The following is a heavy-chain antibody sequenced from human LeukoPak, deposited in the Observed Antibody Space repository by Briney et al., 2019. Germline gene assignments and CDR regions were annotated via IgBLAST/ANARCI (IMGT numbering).Heavy chain of an antibody. CDR1: GYTFTGYY. CDR3: ARTALDLYYYDSSGSAGFDY. CDR2: INPNSGGT. Sequence: ASVKVSCKASGYTFTGYYMHWVRQAPGQGLEWVGRINPNSGGTNYAQKFQGRVTMTRDTSISTAYMELSRLRFDDTAVYYCARTALDLYYYDSSGSAGFDYWGQGTLVTVSS. D-gene: IGHD3-22*01. J-gene: IGHJ4*02. V-gene: IGHV1-2*06.